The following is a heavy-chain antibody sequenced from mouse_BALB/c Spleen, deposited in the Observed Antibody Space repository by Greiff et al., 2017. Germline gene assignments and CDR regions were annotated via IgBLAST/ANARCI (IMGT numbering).Heavy chain of an antibody. CDR1: GFTFNTYA. CDR2: IRSKSNNYAT. V-gene: IGHV10-1*02. CDR3: VRHVGWF. Sequence: EVMLVESGGGLVQPKGSLKLSCAASGFTFNTYAMNWVRQAPGKGLEWVARIRSKSNNYATYYADSVKDRFTISRDDSQSMLYLQMNNLKTEDTAMYYCVRHVGWFWGQGTLVTVSA. D-gene: IGHD1-1*02. J-gene: IGHJ3*01.